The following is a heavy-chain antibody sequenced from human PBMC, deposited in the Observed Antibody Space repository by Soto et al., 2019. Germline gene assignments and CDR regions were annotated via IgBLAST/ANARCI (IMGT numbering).Heavy chain of an antibody. CDR3: ARSRGGYFDY. Sequence: SETLSLTCTVSGGSISSYYWSWIRQPPGKGLEWIGYIYYSGSTNYNPSLKSRVTISVDTSKNQFSLKLSSVTAADTAVYYCARSRGGYFDYWGQGTLVTVSS. D-gene: IGHD3-16*01. CDR2: IYYSGST. J-gene: IGHJ4*02. CDR1: GGSISSYY. V-gene: IGHV4-59*01.